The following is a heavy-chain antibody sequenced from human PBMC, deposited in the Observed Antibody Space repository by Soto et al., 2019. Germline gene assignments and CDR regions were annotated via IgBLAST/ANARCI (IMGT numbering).Heavy chain of an antibody. Sequence: QVQLQESGPGLVKPSQTLSLTCTVSGGSISSGDYYWSWIRQPPGKGLEWIGYIYHSGNTYYNPSLKSRVTISVVTSKNQFSLKLSSVTAADTAVYYCARERHDGARLDPWGQGTLVTVSS. CDR3: ARERHDGARLDP. J-gene: IGHJ5*02. D-gene: IGHD3-3*01. CDR2: IYHSGNT. CDR1: GGSISSGDYY. V-gene: IGHV4-30-4*01.